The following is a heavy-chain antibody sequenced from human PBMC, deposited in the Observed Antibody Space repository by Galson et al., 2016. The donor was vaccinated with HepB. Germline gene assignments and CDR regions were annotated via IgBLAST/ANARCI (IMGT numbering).Heavy chain of an antibody. Sequence: SLRLSCAASGFSFSSYGMQWVRQAPAKGLEWVALIWYDGSDKYYADSVKGRFTISRDNSKNTVYLQMNSLRADDTAVYYCAKDSVSSGYFLGAFDYWGQGTLVTDSS. J-gene: IGHJ4*02. CDR1: GFSFSSYG. D-gene: IGHD3-22*01. V-gene: IGHV3-33*06. CDR2: IWYDGSDK. CDR3: AKDSVSSGYFLGAFDY.